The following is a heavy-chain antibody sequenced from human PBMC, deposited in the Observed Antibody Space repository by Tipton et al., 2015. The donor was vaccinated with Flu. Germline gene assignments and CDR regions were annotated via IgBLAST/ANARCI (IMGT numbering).Heavy chain of an antibody. V-gene: IGHV3-48*03. CDR3: TRGFIRLCDY. J-gene: IGHJ4*02. Sequence: QLVQSGGGLVQPGGSLRLSCAASGFTFSSYGMKWVRQAPGKGLEWVSHITPSGSTKYYADAVRGRFTISRDNAKNSLYLQMNSLGAEDTAVYYCTRGFIRLCDYWGQGTLVSVSS. CDR1: GFTFSSYG. CDR2: ITPSGSTK. D-gene: IGHD3-16*02.